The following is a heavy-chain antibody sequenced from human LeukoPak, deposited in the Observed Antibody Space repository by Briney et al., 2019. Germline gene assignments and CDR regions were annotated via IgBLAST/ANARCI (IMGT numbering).Heavy chain of an antibody. J-gene: IGHJ4*02. V-gene: IGHV1-69*13. Sequence: ASVKVSCKASGGTFSSYAISWLRQAPGQGLEWRGGIIPIFGTANYAQKFQGRVTITADESTSTAYMELSSLRSEDTAVYYCASRYYYDSSGYRLDYWGQGTLVTVSS. CDR3: ASRYYYDSSGYRLDY. CDR2: IIPIFGTA. CDR1: GGTFSSYA. D-gene: IGHD3-22*01.